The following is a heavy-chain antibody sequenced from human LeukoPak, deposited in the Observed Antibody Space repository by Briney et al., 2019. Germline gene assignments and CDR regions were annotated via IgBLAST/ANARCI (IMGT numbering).Heavy chain of an antibody. CDR2: IYYSGST. CDR1: GGSISSGDYY. J-gene: IGHJ4*02. D-gene: IGHD3-3*01. V-gene: IGHV4-30-4*08. CDR3: AQGEFLEWLPLDY. Sequence: SQTLSLTFTVSGGSISSGDYYWSWIRQPPGKGLEWIGYIYYSGSTYYNPSLKSRVAISVDTSKNQFSLKLSSVTAADTAVYYCAQGEFLEWLPLDYWGQGTLVTVSS.